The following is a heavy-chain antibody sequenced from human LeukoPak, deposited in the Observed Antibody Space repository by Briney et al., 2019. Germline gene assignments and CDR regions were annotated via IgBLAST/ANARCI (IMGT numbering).Heavy chain of an antibody. CDR3: ARDYGDIPPDWYYDL. CDR2: IYYTGST. CDR1: GGSISSSY. V-gene: IGHV4-59*01. D-gene: IGHD4-17*01. J-gene: IGHJ2*01. Sequence: SGPTLVKPSETLSLTCTVSGGSISSSYWSWIRQPPGKGLEWIGYIYYTGSTTYNPSLKSRVTISVDMSKNQFSLKLRSVTAADTAVYYCARDYGDIPPDWYYDLWGRGTLVTVSS.